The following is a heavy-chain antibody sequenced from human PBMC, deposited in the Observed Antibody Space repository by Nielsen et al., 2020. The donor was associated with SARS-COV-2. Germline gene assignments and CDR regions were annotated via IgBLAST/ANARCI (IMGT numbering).Heavy chain of an antibody. V-gene: IGHV3-73*01. CDR3: TRVNPIRGSWFDASDI. CDR2: IRTKPDNYAT. CDR1: GFAFSDSS. D-gene: IGHD6-13*01. Sequence: GGSLRLSCAASGFAFSDSSIQWVRQASGRGLEWVGRIRTKPDNYATVYPESVKGRFTISRDDSKNTAYLQMSSLKIEDTAVYFCTRVNPIRGSWFDASDIWGQGTMVTVSS. J-gene: IGHJ3*02.